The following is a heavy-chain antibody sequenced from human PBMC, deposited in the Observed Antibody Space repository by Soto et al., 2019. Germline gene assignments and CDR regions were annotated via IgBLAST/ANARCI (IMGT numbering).Heavy chain of an antibody. CDR3: AKLDPNDAFDI. V-gene: IGHV3-66*04. CDR1: GFTVSSNY. Sequence: GSLRLSCAASGFTVSSNYMSWVRQAPGKGLEWVSVIYSGGSTYYADSVKGRFTISRDNSKNTLYLQMNSLRAEDTAVYYCAKLDPNDAFDIWGQGTMVTVSS. CDR2: IYSGGST. J-gene: IGHJ3*02.